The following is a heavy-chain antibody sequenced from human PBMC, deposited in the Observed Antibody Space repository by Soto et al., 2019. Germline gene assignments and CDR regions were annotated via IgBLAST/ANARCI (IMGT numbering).Heavy chain of an antibody. V-gene: IGHV4-59*08. D-gene: IGHD1-26*01. Sequence: PSETLSLTCAVSGGSIRSYYWSWIRQPPGKGLEWIGYIYYSGSTNYNPSLKSRVTISVDTSKNQFSLKLSSVTAADTAAYYCARRYGSAIDYWGQGTLVTVS. CDR2: IYYSGST. CDR3: ARRYGSAIDY. J-gene: IGHJ4*02. CDR1: GGSIRSYY.